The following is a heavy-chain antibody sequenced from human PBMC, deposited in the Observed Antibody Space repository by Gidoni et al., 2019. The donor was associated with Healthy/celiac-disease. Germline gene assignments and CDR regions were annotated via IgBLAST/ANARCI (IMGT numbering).Heavy chain of an antibody. CDR1: GGSFSGYY. CDR2: INHSGST. CDR3: ARVGGEGDSADS. D-gene: IGHD3-10*01. V-gene: IGHV4-34*01. Sequence: QVQLQQWGAGLLKPSETLSLTCAVYGGSFSGYYWSWIRQPPGKGLEWIGEINHSGSTNYNPSLKSRVTISVDTSKNQFSRKLSSVTAADTAVYYCARVGGEGDSADSWGQGTLVTVSS. J-gene: IGHJ4*02.